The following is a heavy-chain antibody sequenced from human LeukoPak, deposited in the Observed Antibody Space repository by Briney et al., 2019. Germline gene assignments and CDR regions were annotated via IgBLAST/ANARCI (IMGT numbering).Heavy chain of an antibody. CDR2: IYYSGST. J-gene: IGHJ4*02. CDR3: ARQYYYDSSGYYFGY. CDR1: GGSISSSSYY. V-gene: IGHV4-39*01. D-gene: IGHD3-22*01. Sequence: SETLSLTCTASGGSISSSSYYWGWIRQPPGKGLEWIGSIYYSGSTYYNPSLKRRVTISVDTSKNQYSLKLSSVTAADTAVFYCARQYYYDSSGYYFGYWGQGILVTVSS.